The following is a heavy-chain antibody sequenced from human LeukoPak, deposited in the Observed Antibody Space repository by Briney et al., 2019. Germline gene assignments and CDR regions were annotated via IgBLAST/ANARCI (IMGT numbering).Heavy chain of an antibody. J-gene: IGHJ4*02. CDR3: AKGLSYDFWTFDY. V-gene: IGHV3-23*01. CDR2: IGGSSGFT. D-gene: IGHD3-3*01. Sequence: GGSLRLSCAASGFTFSSYAMNWVRQAPGKGLEWVSVIGGSSGFTYYADSVKGRFTISRDNSKNTLYLQMNSLRAEDTAVYYCAKGLSYDFWTFDYWGQGTLVTVSS. CDR1: GFTFSSYA.